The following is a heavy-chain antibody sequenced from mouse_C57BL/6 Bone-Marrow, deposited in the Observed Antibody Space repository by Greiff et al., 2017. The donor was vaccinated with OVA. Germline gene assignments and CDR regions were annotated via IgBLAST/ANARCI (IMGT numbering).Heavy chain of an antibody. Sequence: EVQLQQSGPELVKPGASVKISCKASGYTFTDYYMNWVKQSHGKSLEWIGDINPNNGGTSYNQKFKGKATLTVDKSSSTAYMELRSLTSEDSEVYYCAIRGQLRPFAYWGQGTLVTVSA. CDR3: AIRGQLRPFAY. CDR2: INPNNGGT. CDR1: GYTFTDYY. J-gene: IGHJ3*01. V-gene: IGHV1-26*01. D-gene: IGHD3-2*02.